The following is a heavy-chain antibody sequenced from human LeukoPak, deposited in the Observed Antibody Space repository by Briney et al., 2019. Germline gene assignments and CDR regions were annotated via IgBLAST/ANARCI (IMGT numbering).Heavy chain of an antibody. CDR1: GGSINSGSYY. D-gene: IGHD3-10*01. J-gene: IGHJ6*03. CDR2: ISSSGSA. V-gene: IGHV4-61*02. CDR3: ARPWYYGSGSYYRNYYYMDV. Sequence: SETLSLTCTVSGGSINSGSYYWSWIRQPAGKGLEWIGRISSSGSANYNPSLKSRVTISVDTSKNQFSLKLSSVTAADTAVYYCARPWYYGSGSYYRNYYYMDVWGKGTTVTISS.